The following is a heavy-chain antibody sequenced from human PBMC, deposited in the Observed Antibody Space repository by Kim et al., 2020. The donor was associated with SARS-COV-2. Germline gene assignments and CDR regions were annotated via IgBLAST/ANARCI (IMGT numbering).Heavy chain of an antibody. CDR1: GFSLTTRGVG. CDR3: ERSEMTATAFDY. Sequence: SGPTLVNPTQTLTLTCTFSGFSLTTRGVGVGWIRQPPGKALDWVALVYWDDDKRENPSRKSILTITKDTSKTQVVLTMTNVDPVDTGTYFCERSEMTATAFDYWGQGILVAVSS. J-gene: IGHJ4*02. D-gene: IGHD5-12*01. CDR2: VYWDDDK. V-gene: IGHV2-5*02.